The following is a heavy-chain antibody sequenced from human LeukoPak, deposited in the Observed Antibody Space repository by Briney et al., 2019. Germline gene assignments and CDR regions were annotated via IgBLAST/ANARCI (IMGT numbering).Heavy chain of an antibody. D-gene: IGHD6-6*01. CDR1: GGSISSGSYY. V-gene: IGHV4-61*02. CDR2: IYTSGST. J-gene: IGHJ4*02. CDR3: ARVEWYKQLVSD. Sequence: SETLSLTCTVSGGSISSGSYYWSWIRQPAGRGLEWIGRIYTSGSTNYNPSLKSRVTISVDTSKNQFSLKLSSVTAADTAVNYCARVEWYKQLVSDWGQGTLVTVSS.